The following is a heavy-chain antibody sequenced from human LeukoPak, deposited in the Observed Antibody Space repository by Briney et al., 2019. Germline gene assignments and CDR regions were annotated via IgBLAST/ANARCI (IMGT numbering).Heavy chain of an antibody. Sequence: GGSLRLSCVASGFTFSGYWMHWVRQAPGKGLYWVANIKQDGSERFYVDSVKGRFTISRDNTQNSLYLQMSSLRPEDTAVYYCARGFDYWGQGILVTVSS. V-gene: IGHV3-7*03. CDR2: IKQDGSER. CDR3: ARGFDY. J-gene: IGHJ4*02. CDR1: GFTFSGYW.